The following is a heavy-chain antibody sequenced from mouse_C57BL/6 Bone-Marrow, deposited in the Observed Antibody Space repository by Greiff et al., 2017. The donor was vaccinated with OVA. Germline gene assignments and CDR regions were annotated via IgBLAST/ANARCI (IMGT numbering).Heavy chain of an antibody. Sequence: VQLKESGPGLVKPSQSLSLTCSVTGYSITSGYYWNWIRQFPGNKLEWMGYISYDGSNNYNPSLKNRISITRDTSKNQFFLKLNSVTTEDTATYYCALSYGSSYAWFAYWGQGTLVTVSA. V-gene: IGHV3-6*01. D-gene: IGHD1-1*01. J-gene: IGHJ3*01. CDR3: ALSYGSSYAWFAY. CDR2: ISYDGSN. CDR1: GYSITSGYY.